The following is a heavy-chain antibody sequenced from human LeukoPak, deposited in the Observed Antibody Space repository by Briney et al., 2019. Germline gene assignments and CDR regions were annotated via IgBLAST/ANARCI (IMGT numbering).Heavy chain of an antibody. CDR1: GGSIRNYY. Sequence: PSETLSLTCTVSGGSIRNYYWSWIRQPPGRGLEWIGFIHYTGSTNYNPSLESRVTIAVDTSKNKFSLKLTSVTAADTAVYYCARVEGYSSTWSPFDIWGQGTMVTVSS. V-gene: IGHV4-59*01. CDR3: ARVEGYSSTWSPFDI. D-gene: IGHD6-13*01. CDR2: IHYTGST. J-gene: IGHJ3*02.